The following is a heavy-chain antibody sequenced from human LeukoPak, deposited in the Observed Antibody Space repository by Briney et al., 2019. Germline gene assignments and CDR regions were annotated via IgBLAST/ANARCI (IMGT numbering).Heavy chain of an antibody. V-gene: IGHV4-59*08. CDR1: GGSIRSYY. CDR2: IYYSGST. J-gene: IGHJ4*02. D-gene: IGHD3-10*01. Sequence: SETLSLTCTVSGGSIRSYYWSWIRQPPGKGLKWIGYIYYSGSTNYNPSLKSRVTISVDTSKNQFSLKLSSVTAADTAVYYCASYGSGNVIDYWGQGTLVTVSS. CDR3: ASYGSGNVIDY.